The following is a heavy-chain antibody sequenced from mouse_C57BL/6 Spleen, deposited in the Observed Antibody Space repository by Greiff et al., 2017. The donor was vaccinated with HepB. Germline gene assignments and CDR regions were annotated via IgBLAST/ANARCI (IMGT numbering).Heavy chain of an antibody. CDR3: TRPYYCGSFAWFAY. CDR1: GYTFTSYW. V-gene: IGHV1-5*01. CDR2: IYPGNSDT. J-gene: IGHJ3*01. Sequence: VQLQQSGTVLARPGASVKMSCKTSGYTFTSYWMHWVKQRPGQGLEWIGAIYPGNSDTSYNQKFKGKAKLTAVTSASTAYMELSSLTNEDSAVYYWTRPYYCGSFAWFAYWGQGTLVTVSA. D-gene: IGHD1-1*01.